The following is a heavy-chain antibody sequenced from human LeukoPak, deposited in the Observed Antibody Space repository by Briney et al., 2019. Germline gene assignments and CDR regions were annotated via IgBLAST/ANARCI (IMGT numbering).Heavy chain of an antibody. Sequence: PGRPLRLSCVVSGFRFDDYGMHWVRQAPGKGLEWVSGISWSGTTTGYADSVKGRFTISRDSAKNSLYLQMDSLRVEDTGLYYCAKDESTGGFAPGYFYGMGVWGQGTTVTVSS. CDR3: AKDESTGGFAPGYFYGMGV. CDR1: GFRFDDYG. D-gene: IGHD3-16*01. J-gene: IGHJ6*02. V-gene: IGHV3-9*01. CDR2: ISWSGTTT.